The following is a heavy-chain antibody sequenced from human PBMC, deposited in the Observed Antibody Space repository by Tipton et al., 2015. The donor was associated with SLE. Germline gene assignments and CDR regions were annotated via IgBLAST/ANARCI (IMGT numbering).Heavy chain of an antibody. Sequence: SLRLSCAASGFTFTDYTMNWVRPAPGKGLEWVSSISSDTSFIHYADSVTDRFTISRDNAKKSLFLQMNSLRAEDTAVYYCARGVDIIVLPTAIAAAEYAFDIWGQGTMVTVSS. CDR3: ARGVDIIVLPTAIAAAEYAFDI. CDR2: ISSDTSFI. V-gene: IGHV3-21*03. CDR1: GFTFTDYT. D-gene: IGHD6-13*01. J-gene: IGHJ3*02.